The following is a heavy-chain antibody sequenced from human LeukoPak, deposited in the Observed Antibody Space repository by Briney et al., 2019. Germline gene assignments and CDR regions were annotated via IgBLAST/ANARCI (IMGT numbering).Heavy chain of an antibody. Sequence: GGSLRLSCAASGFPFSSYSMTWVRQAPGKGLEWVANIKPDGTTKFYVDSVKGRFTISRDNALNSLYLQMNSLRAEDTAIYYCARSIPYGTTWYGRSDYWGQGTLVTVAS. V-gene: IGHV3-7*03. J-gene: IGHJ4*02. D-gene: IGHD6-13*01. CDR1: GFPFSSYS. CDR2: IKPDGTTK. CDR3: ARSIPYGTTWYGRSDY.